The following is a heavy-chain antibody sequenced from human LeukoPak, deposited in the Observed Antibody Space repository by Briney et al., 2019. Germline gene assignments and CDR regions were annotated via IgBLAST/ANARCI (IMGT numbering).Heavy chain of an antibody. V-gene: IGHV4-39*07. Sequence: SETLSLTCTVSGGSISSSSYYWGWIRQPPGKGLEWIGSFYYSGSTLYNPSLKSRVTISVDTSKKQFSLKLTSVTAADTAVYYCARDGYSAIDYWGQGTLVTVSS. D-gene: IGHD1-26*01. J-gene: IGHJ4*02. CDR2: FYYSGST. CDR1: GGSISSSSYY. CDR3: ARDGYSAIDY.